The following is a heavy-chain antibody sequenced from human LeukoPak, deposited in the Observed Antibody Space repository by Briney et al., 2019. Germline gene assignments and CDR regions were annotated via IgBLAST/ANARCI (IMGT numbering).Heavy chain of an antibody. J-gene: IGHJ4*02. CDR3: ASDVTIFGVRDYYFDY. V-gene: IGHV1-69*05. D-gene: IGHD3-3*01. CDR1: GGTFSSYA. CDR2: IIPIFGTA. Sequence: ASVEVSCKASGGTFSSYAISWVRQAPGQGLEWMGRIIPIFGTANYAQKFQGRVTITTDESTSTAYMELSSLRSGDTAVYYCASDVTIFGVRDYYFDYWGQGTLVTVSS.